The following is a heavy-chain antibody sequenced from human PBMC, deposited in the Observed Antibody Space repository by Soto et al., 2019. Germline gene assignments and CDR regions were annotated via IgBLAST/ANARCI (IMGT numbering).Heavy chain of an antibody. D-gene: IGHD2-21*02. CDR1: GVSISSYY. Sequence: SGTLSLTCTVSGVSISSYYWSWIRQPPGKGLEWIGYIYYSGSTNYNPSLKSRVTISVDTSKNQFSLKLSSVTAADTAVYYCARGGLYYFDYWGQGTLVTVSS. J-gene: IGHJ4*02. CDR2: IYYSGST. V-gene: IGHV4-59*08. CDR3: ARGGLYYFDY.